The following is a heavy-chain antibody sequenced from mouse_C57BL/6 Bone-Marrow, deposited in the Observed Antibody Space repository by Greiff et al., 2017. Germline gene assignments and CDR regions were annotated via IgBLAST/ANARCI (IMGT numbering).Heavy chain of an antibody. V-gene: IGHV7-3*01. CDR3: AKCPGGYGVPYAIDY. Sequence: DVKLVESGGGLVQPGGSLSLSCAASGFTFTDYYMSWVRQPPGKALEWVGFIRNKANGYTTEYSASVKGRFTISRDNSQSILYLQMNALRAEDSATYYWAKCPGGYGVPYAIDYWGQGTSVTVSS. D-gene: IGHD2-2*01. CDR2: IRNKANGYTT. J-gene: IGHJ4*01. CDR1: GFTFTDYY.